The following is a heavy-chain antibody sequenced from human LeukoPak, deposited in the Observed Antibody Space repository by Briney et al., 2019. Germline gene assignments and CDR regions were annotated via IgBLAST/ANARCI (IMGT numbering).Heavy chain of an antibody. CDR1: GFTFSSYA. CDR3: AKALGYSSLGY. Sequence: GGSLRLSYAASGFTFSSYAMSWVRQAPGKGLEWVSAISGSGGSTYYADSVKGRFTISRDNSKNTLYLQMNSLRAEDTAVYYCAKALGYSSLGYWGQGTLIPVSS. V-gene: IGHV3-23*01. CDR2: ISGSGGST. D-gene: IGHD6-19*01. J-gene: IGHJ4*02.